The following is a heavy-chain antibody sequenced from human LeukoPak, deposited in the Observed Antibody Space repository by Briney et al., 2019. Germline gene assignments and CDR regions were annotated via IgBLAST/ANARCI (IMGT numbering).Heavy chain of an antibody. V-gene: IGHV4-39*01. CDR2: IYYSGST. CDR3: ARHGSAGHYYYMDV. J-gene: IGHJ6*03. Sequence: PSETLSLTCTVSGGSISSSSYYWGWIRQPPGKGLEWIGSIYYSGSTYYNPSLKSRVTISVDTSKNQFSLKLSSVTAADTAVYYCARHGSAGHYYYMDVWGKGTTVTVSS. CDR1: GGSISSSSYY. D-gene: IGHD3-10*01.